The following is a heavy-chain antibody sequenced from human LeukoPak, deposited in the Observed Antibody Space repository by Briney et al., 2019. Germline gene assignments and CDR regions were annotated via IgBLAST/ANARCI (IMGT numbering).Heavy chain of an antibody. CDR1: GGSISSYY. CDR2: IYTSGST. CDR3: ARGPHYYYDSSGYATFDY. Sequence: SETLSLTCTVSGGSISSYYWSWIRQPAGKGLEWIGRIYTSGSTNYNPSLKSRVTMSVDTSKNQFSLKLSSVTAADTAMYYCARGPHYYYDSSGYATFDYWGQGTLVTVSS. D-gene: IGHD3-22*01. V-gene: IGHV4-4*07. J-gene: IGHJ4*02.